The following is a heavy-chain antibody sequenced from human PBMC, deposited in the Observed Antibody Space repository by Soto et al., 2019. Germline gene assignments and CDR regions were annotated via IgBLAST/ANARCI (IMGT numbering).Heavy chain of an antibody. J-gene: IGHJ4*02. CDR1: GFSFSNYA. D-gene: IGHD1-1*01. V-gene: IGHV3-23*01. Sequence: GGSLRLSCAASGFSFSNYAMSWVRQAPGKGLEWVSAISGSGDNTYYADSVKGRFTISRDKSKNTLFLLMSRLRVEDTAVYYRAKDAPGLYPFDYWGQGTLVTVSS. CDR3: AKDAPGLYPFDY. CDR2: ISGSGDNT.